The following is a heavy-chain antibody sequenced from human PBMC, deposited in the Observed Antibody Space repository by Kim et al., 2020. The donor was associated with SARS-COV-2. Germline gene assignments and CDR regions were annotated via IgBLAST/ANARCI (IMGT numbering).Heavy chain of an antibody. CDR3: ARGGYIAPGYYDA. D-gene: IGHD6-25*01. V-gene: IGHV3-43*02. CDR1: GFTFDDYA. CDR2: ITGDGGSP. Sequence: GGSLRLSCAASGFTFDDYAMHWVRLVPGRGLEWLCLITGDGGSPLYPDSLKGRVTISRDNIKSALFLQMSGLTPEDTALYCCARGGYIAPGYYDAWGPGSLVTVSS. J-gene: IGHJ4*02.